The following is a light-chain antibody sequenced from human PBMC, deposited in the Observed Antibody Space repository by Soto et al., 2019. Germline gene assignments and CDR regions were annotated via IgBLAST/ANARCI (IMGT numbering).Light chain of an antibody. CDR1: STDVGGYDY. V-gene: IGLV2-11*01. J-gene: IGLJ1*01. Sequence: QSALTQPRSVSGSPGQSVTISCTGTSTDVGGYDYVSWYQQHPGKVPKLMIYDVSKRPSGVPDRFSGSKSGNTASLIISGLQAEDEADYYCCSYAGRDTLYVFGSGTKVTVL. CDR2: DVS. CDR3: CSYAGRDTLYV.